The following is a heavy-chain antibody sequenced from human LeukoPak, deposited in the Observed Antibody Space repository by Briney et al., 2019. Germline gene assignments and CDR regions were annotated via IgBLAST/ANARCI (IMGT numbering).Heavy chain of an antibody. J-gene: IGHJ5*02. D-gene: IGHD3-3*01. CDR1: GGSFSGYC. Sequence: SETLSLTCAVYGGSFSGYCWSWIRQPPGKGLEWIGEINHSGSTNYNPSLKSRVTISVDTSKNQFSLKLSSVTAADTAVYYCARGAFFTIFNWFDPWGQGTLVTVSS. V-gene: IGHV4-34*01. CDR2: INHSGST. CDR3: ARGAFFTIFNWFDP.